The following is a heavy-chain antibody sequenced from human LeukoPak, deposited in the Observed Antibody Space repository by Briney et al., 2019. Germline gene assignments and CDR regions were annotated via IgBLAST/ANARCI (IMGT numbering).Heavy chain of an antibody. CDR3: ARDSAARTTRYYFDY. Sequence: GGSLRLSCAASGLTFSSYSMNWVRQAPGKGLEWVSYISSSSSTIYYADSVKGRFTISRDNAKNSLYLQMNSLRAEDTAVYYCARDSAARTTRYYFDYWGQGTLVTVSS. J-gene: IGHJ4*02. CDR2: ISSSSSTI. CDR1: GLTFSSYS. V-gene: IGHV3-48*01. D-gene: IGHD6-13*01.